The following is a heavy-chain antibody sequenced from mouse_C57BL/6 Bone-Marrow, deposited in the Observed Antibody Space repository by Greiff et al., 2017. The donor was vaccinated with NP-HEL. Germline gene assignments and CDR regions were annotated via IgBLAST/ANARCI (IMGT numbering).Heavy chain of an antibody. CDR3: ARRGYYDYVDY. V-gene: IGHV1-18*01. D-gene: IGHD2-4*01. Sequence: VQLQQSGPELVKPGASVKIPCKASGYTFTDYNMDWVKQSPGKSLEWIGDINPNNGGTIYNQKFKGKATLTVDKSSSTAYMELRSLTSEDTAVYYCARRGYYDYVDYWGQGTTLTVSS. CDR2: INPNNGGT. CDR1: GYTFTDYN. J-gene: IGHJ2*01.